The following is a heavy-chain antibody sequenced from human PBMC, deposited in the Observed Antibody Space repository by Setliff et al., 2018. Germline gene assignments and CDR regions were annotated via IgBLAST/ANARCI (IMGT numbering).Heavy chain of an antibody. J-gene: IGHJ4*02. CDR1: GYTFTSYG. D-gene: IGHD1-26*01. V-gene: IGHV1-18*01. Sequence: ASVKVSCKVSGYTFTSYGISWVRQAPGQGLEWMGWISAYNGNTNYAQKLQGRVTMTTDTSTSTAYMELRSLRSDDTAVYYCARVRAYSGSYYFDYWGQGTLVTVSS. CDR2: ISAYNGNT. CDR3: ARVRAYSGSYYFDY.